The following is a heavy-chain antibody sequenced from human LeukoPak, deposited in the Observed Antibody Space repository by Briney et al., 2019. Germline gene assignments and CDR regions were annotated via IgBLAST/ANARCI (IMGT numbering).Heavy chain of an antibody. D-gene: IGHD1-26*01. Sequence: SETLSLTCAVSGVSISSGGYSWSWIRQPPGKGLEWIGYIYHSGSTYYNPSLKSRVTISVDRSKNQFSLKLSSVTAADTAVYYCARVVEYYYCGMDVWGQGTTVTVSS. CDR3: ARVVEYYYCGMDV. CDR2: IYHSGST. J-gene: IGHJ6*02. V-gene: IGHV4-30-2*01. CDR1: GVSISSGGYS.